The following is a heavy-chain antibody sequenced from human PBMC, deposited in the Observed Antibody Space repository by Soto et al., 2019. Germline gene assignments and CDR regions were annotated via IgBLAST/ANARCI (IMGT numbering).Heavy chain of an antibody. V-gene: IGHV3-30-3*01. CDR1: GFTFSSYA. CDR3: ARDGSVDIVATITGYFDY. J-gene: IGHJ4*02. D-gene: IGHD5-12*01. Sequence: SLRLSCAASGFTFSSYAMHWVRQAPGKGLEWVAVISYDGSNKYYADSVKGRFTISRDNSKNTLYLQMNSLRAEDTAVYYCARDGSVDIVATITGYFDYWGQGTLVTVSS. CDR2: ISYDGSNK.